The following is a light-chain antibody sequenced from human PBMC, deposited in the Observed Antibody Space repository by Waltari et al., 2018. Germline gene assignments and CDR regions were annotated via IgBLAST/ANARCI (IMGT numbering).Light chain of an antibody. Sequence: QSALTQPASVSGSPGQSITISCTGFNSNVGSYNLVSWYQKHPGKVPKLLIYAGNRRPSGVSNRFSGSKSASAASLALSGLQAEDEADYYCCSNVGSSVFFGGGTKLTGL. V-gene: IGLV2-23*03. CDR1: NSNVGSYNL. J-gene: IGLJ2*01. CDR2: AGN. CDR3: CSNVGSSVF.